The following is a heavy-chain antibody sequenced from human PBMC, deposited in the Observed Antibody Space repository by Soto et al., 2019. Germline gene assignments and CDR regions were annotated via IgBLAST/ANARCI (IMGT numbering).Heavy chain of an antibody. Sequence: QVQLVQSGAEVKKPGSSVKVSCKASGGTFSSYAISWVRQAPGQGLEWMGGIIPIFGTANYAQKFQGRVTITADESTSTDYMEMSSLRSEDTAVYYCASYKAGXVHYYDFWSGSDYWGQGTMVTVSS. CDR2: IIPIFGTA. D-gene: IGHD3-3*01. CDR3: ASYKAGXVHYYDFWSGSDY. V-gene: IGHV1-69*01. CDR1: GGTFSSYA. J-gene: IGHJ4*02.